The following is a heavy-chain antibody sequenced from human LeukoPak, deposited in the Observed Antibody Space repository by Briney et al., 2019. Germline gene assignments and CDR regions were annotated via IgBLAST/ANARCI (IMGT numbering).Heavy chain of an antibody. CDR2: ISGSGGSI. CDR1: GFTVSSNY. J-gene: IGHJ4*02. V-gene: IGHV3-23*01. Sequence: GGSLRLSCAASGFTVSSNYMSWVRQAPGKGLEWVSTISGSGGSIFYADSVKGRFTISRDNSKNTLYLQMNSLRADDSAVYYCASRGHILGYFDYWGQGTLVTVSS. D-gene: IGHD5-18*01. CDR3: ASRGHILGYFDY.